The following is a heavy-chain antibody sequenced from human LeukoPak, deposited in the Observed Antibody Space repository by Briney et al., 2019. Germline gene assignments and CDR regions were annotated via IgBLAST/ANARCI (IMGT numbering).Heavy chain of an antibody. D-gene: IGHD2-15*01. Sequence: SETLTLTCAVYGGPSSGYYGSWIRQPPGKGPEWIGEIHPYGATYYNPSLKSRVTISVDTSSNQFSLRLSSVTAADTAFYYRARGGDAHKGGVDWGQGTLVTVSS. CDR3: ARGGDAHKGGVD. V-gene: IGHV4-34*01. CDR1: GGPSSGYY. CDR2: IHPYGAT. J-gene: IGHJ4*02.